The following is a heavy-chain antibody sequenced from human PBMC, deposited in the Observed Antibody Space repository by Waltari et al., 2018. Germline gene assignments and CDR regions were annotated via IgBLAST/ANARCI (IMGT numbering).Heavy chain of an antibody. CDR3: AREGSLYSSTGGWIGP. CDR2: INQITGEP. CDR1: NGSLNNHY. Sequence: QVHLQESGPGLVKPSETLSLTCTVSNGSLNNHYWSWIRQPPGKRMEWIGWINQITGEPNYNPSLESRVIISSDISKNQFSLKLTSVTAADTAIYYCAREGSLYSSTGGWIGPWGQGMLVTVSS. V-gene: IGHV4-59*11. J-gene: IGHJ5*01. D-gene: IGHD2-2*01.